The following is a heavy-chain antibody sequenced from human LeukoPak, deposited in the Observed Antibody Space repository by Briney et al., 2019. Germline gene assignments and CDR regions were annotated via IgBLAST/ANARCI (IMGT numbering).Heavy chain of an antibody. Sequence: ASVKVSCKASGGTFSSYAISWVRQAPGQGLEWMGRIIPILGIANYAQKFQGRVTITADKSTSTAYMELSSLRSEDTAVYYCARVVVAAPNTNYYYYGMDVWGQGTRSPSP. J-gene: IGHJ6*02. V-gene: IGHV1-69*04. CDR2: IIPILGIA. D-gene: IGHD2-15*01. CDR1: GGTFSSYA. CDR3: ARVVVAAPNTNYYYYGMDV.